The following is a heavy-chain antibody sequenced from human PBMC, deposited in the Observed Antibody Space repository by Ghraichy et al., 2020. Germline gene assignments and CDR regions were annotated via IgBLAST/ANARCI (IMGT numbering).Heavy chain of an antibody. J-gene: IGHJ6*02. D-gene: IGHD3-22*01. CDR2: IKQDGSEK. Sequence: GGSLRLSCAASGFTFSSYWMSWVRQAPGKGLEWVANIKQDGSEKYYVDSVKGRFTISRDNAKNSLYLQMNSLRAEDTAVYYCVIFPSDGLNYYYGMDVWGQGTTVTVSS. CDR1: GFTFSSYW. V-gene: IGHV3-7*01. CDR3: VIFPSDGLNYYYGMDV.